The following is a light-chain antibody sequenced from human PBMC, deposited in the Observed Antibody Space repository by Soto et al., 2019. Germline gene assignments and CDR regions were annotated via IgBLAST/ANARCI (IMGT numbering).Light chain of an antibody. CDR2: CAC. CDR3: QQYVRVPHIT. Sequence: EIVLTQSPGTLSLSPGERATLSCRASQTGTSSYLAWYHQKPGQAPRLLIYCACTSATGIPDRFSGSGSGTDFTLTISRLEPEDFAVYYCQQYVRVPHITFGPGTKVDIK. V-gene: IGKV3-20*01. CDR1: QTGTSSY. J-gene: IGKJ3*01.